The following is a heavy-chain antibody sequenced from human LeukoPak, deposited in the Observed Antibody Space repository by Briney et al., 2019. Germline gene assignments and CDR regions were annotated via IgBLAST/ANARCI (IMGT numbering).Heavy chain of an antibody. J-gene: IGHJ4*02. CDR2: IYWDDDK. Sequence: SGPTLVNPTQTLTLTCTFSGFSLSASGVGVGWIRQPPGKALEWLALIYWDDDKRYSPSLKSRHTITKDTSKNQVVLTMTNMDPVDTATYYCAHRRSYGDYNPAFDYWGQGTLVTVSS. CDR1: GFSLSASGVG. D-gene: IGHD4-17*01. CDR3: AHRRSYGDYNPAFDY. V-gene: IGHV2-5*02.